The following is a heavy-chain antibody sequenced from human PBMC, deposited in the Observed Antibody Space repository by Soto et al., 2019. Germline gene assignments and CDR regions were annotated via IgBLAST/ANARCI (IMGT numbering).Heavy chain of an antibody. V-gene: IGHV1-69*12. CDR2: IIPTFGTV. CDR3: AAIRGEYRLGGAIDI. D-gene: IGHD3-16*01. Sequence: QVHLVQSGAELKKPGSSVKLSCKTSGGTLTNHAIIWVRQAPGQRLLWMGGIIPTFGTVNYSLKFQVRLTITADETTDTASMELTYLRPEDTAVYYCAAIRGEYRLGGAIDIWGQGTVVTVSA. CDR1: GGTLTNHA. J-gene: IGHJ3*02.